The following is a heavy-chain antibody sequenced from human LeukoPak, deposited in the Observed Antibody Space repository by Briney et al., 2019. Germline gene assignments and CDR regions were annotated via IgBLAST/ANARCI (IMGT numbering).Heavy chain of an antibody. CDR1: GGSFSGYY. CDR2: INHSGST. D-gene: IGHD4-17*01. J-gene: IGHJ2*01. CDR3: ARGVHGDYRWYFDL. V-gene: IGHV4-34*01. Sequence: PSETLSLTCAVYGGSFSGYYRSWIRQPPGKGLERIGEINHSGSTNYNPSLKSRVTISVDTSKNQFSLKLSSVTAADTAVYYCARGVHGDYRWYFDLWGRGTLVTVSS.